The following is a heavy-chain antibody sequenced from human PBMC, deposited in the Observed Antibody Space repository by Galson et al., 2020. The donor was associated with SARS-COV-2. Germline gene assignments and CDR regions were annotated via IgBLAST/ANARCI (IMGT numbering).Heavy chain of an antibody. CDR1: GYTFSNYG. Sequence: KLGESLKISCKASGYTFSNYGLSWVRQAPGQGLEWMGRISTYSGKTNYAQKVMGRVTMTTDTSTSTAYLELRSLRSDDPAVYYCGRDKVGDLYYWCQESLFTVSS. CDR3: GRDKVGDLYY. D-gene: IGHD3-16*01. V-gene: IGHV1-18*01. J-gene: IGHJ4*02. CDR2: ISTYSGKT.